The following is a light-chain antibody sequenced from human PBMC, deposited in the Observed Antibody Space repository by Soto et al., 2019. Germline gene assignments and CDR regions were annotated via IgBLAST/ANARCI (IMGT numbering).Light chain of an antibody. CDR3: QQYGSTLWT. CDR1: QSFSSSY. V-gene: IGKV3-20*01. CDR2: AAS. J-gene: IGKJ1*01. Sequence: EIVLTQSPGTLSLSPGQRATLSCRASQSFSSSYLAWYQQRPGQAPRLLIYAASSRATGIPDGFSGTGSGTDFTLTISRLEPEVFAVYYCQQYGSTLWTVGQGTKVEIK.